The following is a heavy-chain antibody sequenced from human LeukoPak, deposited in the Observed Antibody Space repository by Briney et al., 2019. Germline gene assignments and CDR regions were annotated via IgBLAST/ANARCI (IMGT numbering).Heavy chain of an antibody. D-gene: IGHD3-22*01. CDR1: GYTFTNYG. CDR3: ARVPLHDASGRYYPH. Sequence: EASVKVSCKTSGYTFTNYGMHWVRQAPRQSLEWMGWINTGNGNTKSSQKSQDRVTLTRDTSASTAYMELNSLSSEDTAVYYCARVPLHDASGRYYPHWGQGTLVTVSS. J-gene: IGHJ1*01. CDR2: INTGNGNT. V-gene: IGHV1-3*04.